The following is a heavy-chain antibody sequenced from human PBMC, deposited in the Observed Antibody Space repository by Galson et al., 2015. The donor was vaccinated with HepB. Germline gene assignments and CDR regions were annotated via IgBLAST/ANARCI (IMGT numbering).Heavy chain of an antibody. J-gene: IGHJ4*02. CDR3: ARGSRIRSGGYFDY. Sequence: SLRLSCAASGFTFSSYWMSWVRQAPGKGLEWVANIKQDGSEKYYVDSVKGRFTISRDNAKNSLYLQMNSLRAEDTAVYYCARGSRIRSGGYFDYWGQGTLVTVSS. V-gene: IGHV3-7*03. CDR2: IKQDGSEK. D-gene: IGHD4-17*01. CDR1: GFTFSSYW.